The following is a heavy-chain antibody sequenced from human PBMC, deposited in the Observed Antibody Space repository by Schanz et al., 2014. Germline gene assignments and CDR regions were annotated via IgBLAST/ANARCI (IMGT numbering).Heavy chain of an antibody. CDR2: FIPILDVG. J-gene: IGHJ4*02. V-gene: IGHV1-69*02. D-gene: IGHD4-17*01. CDR3: ARGYGDSPTDF. Sequence: QVQLVQSGAEVKKPGSSVKVSCKASGGTFSTYTISWVRQAPGQGLEWVGRFIPILDVGNYAQQFQGRVTFTADKSTSTAYMELRSLRSDDTAVYYCARGYGDSPTDFWGQGTLVTVSS. CDR1: GGTFSTYT.